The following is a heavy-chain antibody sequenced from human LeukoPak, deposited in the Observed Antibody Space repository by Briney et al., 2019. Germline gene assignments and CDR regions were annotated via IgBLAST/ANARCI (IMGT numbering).Heavy chain of an antibody. CDR2: IIPIFGTA. V-gene: IGHV1-69*05. CDR1: GGTFSSYA. CDR3: ASMRRGGYYLDYFDY. J-gene: IGHJ4*02. Sequence: SVKVTFKSSGGTFSSYAISWVRQAPGQGLEWMGGIIPIFGTANYAQKFQGRVTITTDESTSTAYMEVSSLRSEDTAVYYCASMRRGGYYLDYFDYWGQGTLVTVSS. D-gene: IGHD3-3*01.